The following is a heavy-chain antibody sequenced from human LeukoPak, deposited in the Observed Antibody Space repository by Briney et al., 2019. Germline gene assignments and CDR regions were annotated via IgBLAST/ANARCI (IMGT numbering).Heavy chain of an antibody. D-gene: IGHD2-2*01. J-gene: IGHJ4*02. CDR2: INPSGGST. CDR3: AKAHCSSTSCRDFDY. CDR1: GYTFTSYY. V-gene: IGHV1-46*01. Sequence: GASVKVSCKASGYTFTSYYMHWVRQAPGQGLEWMGIINPSGGSTSYAQKFQGRVTMTRDMSTSTVYMELSSLRAEDTAVYYCAKAHCSSTSCRDFDYWGQGTLVTVSS.